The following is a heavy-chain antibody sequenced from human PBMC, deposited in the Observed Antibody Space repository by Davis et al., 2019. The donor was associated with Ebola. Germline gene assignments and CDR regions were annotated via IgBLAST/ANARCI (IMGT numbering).Heavy chain of an antibody. CDR2: IKQDGSEK. CDR3: AKDKGYCTGGVCYALWLFDY. CDR1: GFTFSSYW. D-gene: IGHD2-8*02. V-gene: IGHV3-7*03. Sequence: GESLKISCAASGFTFSSYWMSWVCQAPGKGLEWVANIKQDGSEKYYVDSVKGRFTISRDNAKNSLYLQMNSLRAEDTAVYYCAKDKGYCTGGVCYALWLFDYWGQGTLVTVSS. J-gene: IGHJ4*02.